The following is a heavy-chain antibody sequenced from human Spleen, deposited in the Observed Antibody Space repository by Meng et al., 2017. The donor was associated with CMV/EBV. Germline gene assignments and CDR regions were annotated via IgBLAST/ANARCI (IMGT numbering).Heavy chain of an antibody. D-gene: IGHD6-19*01. Sequence: GGSLRLSCAASGFTFDDYAMHWVRQAPGKGLEWVSGISWNSGSTGYADSVKGRFTISRDNAKNSLYLQINSLRAEDTALYYCAKDTHSLLYSSGWSPFFDYWGQGTLVTVSS. CDR2: ISWNSGST. CDR1: GFTFDDYA. J-gene: IGHJ4*02. CDR3: AKDTHSLLYSSGWSPFFDY. V-gene: IGHV3-9*01.